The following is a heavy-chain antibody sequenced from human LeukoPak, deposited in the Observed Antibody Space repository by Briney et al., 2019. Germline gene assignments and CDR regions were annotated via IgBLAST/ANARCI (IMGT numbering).Heavy chain of an antibody. CDR2: INAGNGNT. D-gene: IGHD5-24*01. J-gene: IGHJ4*02. Sequence: ASVKVSCKASGYTFTSYAMHWVRQAPGQRLEWMGWINAGNGNTKYSQKFQGRVTITRDTSASTAYMELSSLRSEDTAVYYCAREIGGGYNNLDYWGQGTLVTVSS. CDR3: AREIGGGYNNLDY. CDR1: GYTFTSYA. V-gene: IGHV1-3*01.